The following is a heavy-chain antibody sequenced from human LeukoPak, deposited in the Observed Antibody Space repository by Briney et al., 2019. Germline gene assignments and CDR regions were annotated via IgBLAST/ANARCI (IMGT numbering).Heavy chain of an antibody. CDR1: GFTFSSYS. D-gene: IGHD3-22*01. Sequence: GGSLGLSCAASGFTFSSYSMNWVRQAPGKGLEWVSSISSSSSYIYYADSVKGRFTISRDNAKNSLYLQMNSLRAEDTAVYYCAREEYYYDSSGYYFEDYWGQGTLVTVSS. CDR3: AREEYYYDSSGYYFEDY. J-gene: IGHJ4*02. CDR2: ISSSSSYI. V-gene: IGHV3-21*01.